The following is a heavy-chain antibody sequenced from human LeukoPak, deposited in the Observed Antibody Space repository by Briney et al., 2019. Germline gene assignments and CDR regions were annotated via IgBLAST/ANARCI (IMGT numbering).Heavy chain of an antibody. CDR3: AGGDVDTAMVDY. CDR1: GYTFTGYY. D-gene: IGHD5-18*01. CDR2: INPNSGGT. V-gene: IGHV1-2*02. J-gene: IGHJ4*02. Sequence: ASVKVSCKASGYTFTGYYMHWVRQAPGQGLEWMGWINPNSGGTNYAQKFQGRVAMTRDTSISTAYMELSRLRSDDTAVYYCAGGDVDTAMVDYWGQGTLVTVSS.